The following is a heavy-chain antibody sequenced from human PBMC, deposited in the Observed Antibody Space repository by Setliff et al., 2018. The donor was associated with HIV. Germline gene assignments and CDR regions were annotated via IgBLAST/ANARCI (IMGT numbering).Heavy chain of an antibody. V-gene: IGHV4-59*11. J-gene: IGHJ4*02. CDR3: AKGAGFYGDYTFDH. D-gene: IGHD4-17*01. CDR1: GPSINSHY. CDR2: LYSTGST. Sequence: TLSLTCTVSGPSINSHYWSWIRQSPGKGFEWIGYLYSTGSTNYNPSLQRRVTISMVASRNQFSLKVTSVTAADTAVYYWAKGAGFYGDYTFDHWGQGRQVTVS.